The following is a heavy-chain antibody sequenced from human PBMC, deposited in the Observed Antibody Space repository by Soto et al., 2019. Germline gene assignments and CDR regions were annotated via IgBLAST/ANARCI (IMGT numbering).Heavy chain of an antibody. Sequence: ASVKVSCKASGYTFTSYDINWVRQATGQGHEWMGWMNPNSGNTGYAQKFQGRVTMTRNTSISTAYMELSSLRSEDTAVYYCARGGRYCSGGSCYSGWFDPWGQGTLVTVSS. D-gene: IGHD2-15*01. V-gene: IGHV1-8*01. CDR3: ARGGRYCSGGSCYSGWFDP. CDR1: GYTFTSYD. CDR2: MNPNSGNT. J-gene: IGHJ5*02.